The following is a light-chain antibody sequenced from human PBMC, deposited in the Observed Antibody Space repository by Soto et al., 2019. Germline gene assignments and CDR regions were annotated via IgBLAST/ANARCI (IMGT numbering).Light chain of an antibody. CDR3: QQYNNWPFT. Sequence: EIVMTQSPATLSASPGERATLSCSASQSVSSNLAGYQQKPCQAPRLLSYGASTRATGIPARFSGRGSGTASTLIISSLQSEDFAVYYCQQYNNWPFTFGPGKKVDIK. J-gene: IGKJ3*01. V-gene: IGKV3-15*01. CDR2: GAS. CDR1: QSVSSN.